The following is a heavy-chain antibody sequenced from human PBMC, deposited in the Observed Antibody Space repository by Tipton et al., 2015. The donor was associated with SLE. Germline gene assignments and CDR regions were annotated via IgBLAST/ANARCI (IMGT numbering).Heavy chain of an antibody. J-gene: IGHJ3*02. CDR2: MDLDGTEK. CDR1: GFSFNTYW. D-gene: IGHD2-2*01. Sequence: SLRLYCAASGFSFNTYWMAWVRQAPGKGLEWVATMDLDGTEKFYVGSVKGRFTISRDNAKNSLYLQLNSLSAEDTAVYYCTRESHATFDIWGQGTMVIVSS. V-gene: IGHV3-7*01. CDR3: TRESHATFDI.